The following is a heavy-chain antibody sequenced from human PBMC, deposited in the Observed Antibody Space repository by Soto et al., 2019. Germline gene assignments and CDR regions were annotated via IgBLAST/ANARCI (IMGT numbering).Heavy chain of an antibody. D-gene: IGHD2-2*01. Sequence: GGSLRLSCAASGFTFSSHAMTWVRQAPGKGLEWVSSISGYGDSAYYVDSVKDRFTISRDNSKNTLYLEMNSLRAEDTAVYYCVKGSESHAWRPFHYWGQGTRVTVAS. CDR1: GFTFSSHA. V-gene: IGHV3-23*01. J-gene: IGHJ4*02. CDR2: ISGYGDSA. CDR3: VKGSESHAWRPFHY.